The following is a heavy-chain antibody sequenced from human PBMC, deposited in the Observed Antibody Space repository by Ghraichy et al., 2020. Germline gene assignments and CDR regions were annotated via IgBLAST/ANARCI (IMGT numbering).Heavy chain of an antibody. D-gene: IGHD7-27*01. CDR3: ALANWGQPFDY. CDR1: GFTFSRYS. CDR2: ISSSSSTI. V-gene: IGHV3-48*01. Sequence: GGSLRLSCGASGFTFSRYSMNWVRQAPGKGLEWVSYISSSSSTIYNADSVKGRFTISRDNAKNSLYLQMNSLRAEDTAVYYCALANWGQPFDYWGQGTLVTVSS. J-gene: IGHJ4*02.